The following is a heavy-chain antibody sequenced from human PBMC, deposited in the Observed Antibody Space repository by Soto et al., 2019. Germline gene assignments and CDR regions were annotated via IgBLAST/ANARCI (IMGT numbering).Heavy chain of an antibody. CDR3: ARPANTVADHFDL. J-gene: IGHJ4*02. V-gene: IGHV5-51*01. CDR1: GYTFTIYW. D-gene: IGHD4-17*01. CDR2: IYPSDSDT. Sequence: PGESLKISCQVSGYTFTIYWIGWVRQMPGKGLEWMGIIYPSDSDTRYSPSFQGQVTISADQSINTAYPQWDSLKASDTAIYYCARPANTVADHFDLWGQGXPVTVSS.